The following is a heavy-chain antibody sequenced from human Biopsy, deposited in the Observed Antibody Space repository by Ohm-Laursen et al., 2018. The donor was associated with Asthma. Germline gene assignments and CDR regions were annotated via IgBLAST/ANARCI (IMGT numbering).Heavy chain of an antibody. CDR3: ARPRWGPYGY. Sequence: SLRLSCAASGFTFSSYSMNWVRQAPGKGLEWVSYISSSSSTIYYADSVKGRFTIPRDNAKNSLYLQMNNLRDEDTAVYYCARPRWGPYGYWGQGTLVTVSS. D-gene: IGHD4-17*01. CDR1: GFTFSSYS. CDR2: ISSSSSTI. V-gene: IGHV3-48*02. J-gene: IGHJ4*02.